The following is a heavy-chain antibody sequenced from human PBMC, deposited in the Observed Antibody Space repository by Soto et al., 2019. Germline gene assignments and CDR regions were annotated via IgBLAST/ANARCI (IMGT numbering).Heavy chain of an antibody. J-gene: IGHJ6*02. V-gene: IGHV3-23*01. CDR2: ISGSGGST. D-gene: IGHD6-19*01. Sequence: GGSLRLSCAASGFTFSSYAMSWVRQAPGKGLEWVSAISGSGGSTYYADSVKGRFTISRDNSKNTLYLQMNSLRAEDTAVYYCAKDLSSGPLYYYYGMDVWGQGTTVTVSS. CDR1: GFTFSSYA. CDR3: AKDLSSGPLYYYYGMDV.